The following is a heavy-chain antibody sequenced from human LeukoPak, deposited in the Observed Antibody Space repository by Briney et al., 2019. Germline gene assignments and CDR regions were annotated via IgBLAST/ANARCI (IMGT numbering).Heavy chain of an antibody. CDR3: AREPDGSGSYQDYYYGMDV. CDR1: GYTFTSYG. J-gene: IGHJ6*02. CDR2: INPNSGGT. D-gene: IGHD3-10*01. Sequence: GASVKVSCKASGYTFTSYGISWVRQAPGQGLEWMGWINPNSGGTNYAQKLQGRVTMTTDTSTSTAYMELRSLRSDDTAVYYCAREPDGSGSYQDYYYGMDVWGQGTTVTVSS. V-gene: IGHV1-18*01.